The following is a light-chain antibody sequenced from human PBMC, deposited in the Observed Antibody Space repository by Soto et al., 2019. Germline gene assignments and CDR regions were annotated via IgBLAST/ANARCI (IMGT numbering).Light chain of an antibody. V-gene: IGKV1-5*03. Sequence: STLSTSVRDRVTITCRASQSISSWLAWYQQKPGKAPKLLIYKASSLESGVPSRFSGSGAGTEFTLTISSLQPDDFATYYCQQYNSYSWTFGQGTKVDIK. CDR1: QSISSW. CDR3: QQYNSYSWT. CDR2: KAS. J-gene: IGKJ1*01.